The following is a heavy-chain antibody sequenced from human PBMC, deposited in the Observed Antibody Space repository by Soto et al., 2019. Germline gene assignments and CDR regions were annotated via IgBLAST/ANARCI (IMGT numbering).Heavy chain of an antibody. CDR3: ARGWGFWSGYYMY. D-gene: IGHD3-3*01. CDR1: GGSFSGYY. CDR2: INHSGST. J-gene: IGHJ4*02. V-gene: IGHV4-34*01. Sequence: PSETLSLTCAVYGGSFSGYYWSWIRQPPGKGLEWIGEINHSGSTNYNPSLKSRVTISVDTSKNQFSLKLSSVTAADTAVYYCARGWGFWSGYYMYWGQGTLVTVSS.